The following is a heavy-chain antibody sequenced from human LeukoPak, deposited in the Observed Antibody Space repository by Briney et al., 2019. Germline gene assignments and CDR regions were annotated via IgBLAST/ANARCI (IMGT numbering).Heavy chain of an antibody. V-gene: IGHV3-30*02. CDR3: AKVDGYSGYDWGSRDYFDY. D-gene: IGHD5-12*01. CDR2: IRYDGSNK. CDR1: GFTFSSYG. Sequence: GGSLRLSCAASGFTFSSYGMHWVRQAPGKGLVWVAFIRYDGSNKYYAVSVKGRFTGSRDNCKTTLHLQMNSLRAEDTAVYYCAKVDGYSGYDWGSRDYFDYWGQGTLVTVSS. J-gene: IGHJ4*02.